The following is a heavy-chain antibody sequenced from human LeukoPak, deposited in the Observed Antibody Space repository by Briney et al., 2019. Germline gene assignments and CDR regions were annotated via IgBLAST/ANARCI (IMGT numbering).Heavy chain of an antibody. Sequence: SETLSLTCTVSGGSISSTGYYWTWVRRPAGKGLEWIGRIYPRGSTLYNPSLKSRVTLSVVTSKNQFSLRLTSVTAADTAVYYCARVYGGYDFNYYYYYMDVWGKGTTVTISS. CDR3: ARVYGGYDFNYYYYYMDV. V-gene: IGHV4-61*02. CDR1: GGSISSTGYY. J-gene: IGHJ6*03. D-gene: IGHD5-12*01. CDR2: IYPRGST.